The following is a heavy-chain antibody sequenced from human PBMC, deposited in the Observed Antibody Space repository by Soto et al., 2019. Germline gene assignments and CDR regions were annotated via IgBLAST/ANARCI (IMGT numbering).Heavy chain of an antibody. Sequence: ASVKVSCKASGYTFASYAMHWVRQAPGQRLEWMGWINAGNGNTKYSQKFQGRVTITRDTSASTAYMELSSLRSEDTAVYYCARAHYYDSSGYYPPAFDIWGQGTMVTVSS. CDR1: GYTFASYA. D-gene: IGHD3-22*01. CDR3: ARAHYYDSSGYYPPAFDI. V-gene: IGHV1-3*01. CDR2: INAGNGNT. J-gene: IGHJ3*02.